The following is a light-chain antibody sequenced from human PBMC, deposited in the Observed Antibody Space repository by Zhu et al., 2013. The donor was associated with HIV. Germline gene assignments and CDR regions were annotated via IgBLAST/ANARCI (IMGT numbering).Light chain of an antibody. V-gene: IGKV1-33*01. CDR1: QDIDRY. Sequence: DTQMTQSPSSLSASVGDRVTITCQASQDIDRYLSWYQQKVGEAPKLLIDDASDLETGVTSRFSGSGSGTDFTFTISSLQPEDVATYYCQQYDNLPLTFGGRD. CDR2: DAS. CDR3: QQYDNLPLT. J-gene: IGKJ4*01.